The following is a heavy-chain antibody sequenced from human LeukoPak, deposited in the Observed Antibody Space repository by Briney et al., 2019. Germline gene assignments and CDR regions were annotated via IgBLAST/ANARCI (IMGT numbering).Heavy chain of an antibody. Sequence: GESLKISWKGSGYSFSNYSIGWVRQMPGKGLEWMGIIYPGDSDTRYSPSFQGQVTISADKSISTAYLQWSSLKASDTAMYYCAKGGSSSLRAFDIWGQGTMVTVSS. D-gene: IGHD6-6*01. CDR3: AKGGSSSLRAFDI. V-gene: IGHV5-51*01. CDR1: GYSFSNYS. J-gene: IGHJ3*02. CDR2: IYPGDSDT.